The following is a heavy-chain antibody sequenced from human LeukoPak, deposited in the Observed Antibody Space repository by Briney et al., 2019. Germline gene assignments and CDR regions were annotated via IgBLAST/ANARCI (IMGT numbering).Heavy chain of an antibody. V-gene: IGHV7-4-1*02. J-gene: IGHJ6*02. D-gene: IGHD2-15*01. CDR3: ARDRCSGGSCPSSRYGMDV. CDR2: INTNTENP. Sequence: ASVKVSCKASGYTFTSYAMNWVRQAPGQGLEWMGWINTNTENPTYAQGFTGRFVFSLDTSVSTAYLQISSLKAEDTAVYYCARDRCSGGSCPSSRYGMDVWGQGTTVTVSS. CDR1: GYTFTSYA.